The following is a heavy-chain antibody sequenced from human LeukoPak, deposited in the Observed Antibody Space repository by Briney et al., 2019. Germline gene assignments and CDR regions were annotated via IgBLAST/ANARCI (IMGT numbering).Heavy chain of an antibody. Sequence: SVKVSCKTSGGTFSSYAISWVRQAPGQGLEWMGRIIPIFGTANYAQKFQGRVTITADKSTSTAYMELSSLRSEDTAVYYCAKEPASRLSGYYYMDVWGKGTTVTVSS. J-gene: IGHJ6*03. D-gene: IGHD2/OR15-2a*01. CDR3: AKEPASRLSGYYYMDV. CDR1: GGTFSSYA. CDR2: IIPIFGTA. V-gene: IGHV1-69*06.